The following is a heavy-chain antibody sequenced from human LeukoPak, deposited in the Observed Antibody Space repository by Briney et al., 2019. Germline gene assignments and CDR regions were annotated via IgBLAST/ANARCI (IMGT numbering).Heavy chain of an antibody. D-gene: IGHD6-6*01. Sequence: QPGGSLRLSCAASGFTFSSYGMHWVRQAPGKGLEWVAVISYDGSNKYYADSVKGRFTISRDNSKNTLYLQMNSLRAEDTAVYYCVRGASSIAALNPFWYFDLWGRGTLVTVSS. CDR3: VRGASSIAALNPFWYFDL. J-gene: IGHJ2*01. V-gene: IGHV3-30*03. CDR1: GFTFSSYG. CDR2: ISYDGSNK.